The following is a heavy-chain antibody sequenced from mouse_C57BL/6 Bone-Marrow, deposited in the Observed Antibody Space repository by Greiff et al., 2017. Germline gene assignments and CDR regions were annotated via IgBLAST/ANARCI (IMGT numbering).Heavy chain of an antibody. CDR1: GFNIKDDY. CDR3: TPRLYYFDY. V-gene: IGHV14-4*01. Sequence: EVKVVESGAELVRPVASVKLSCTASGFNIKDDYMHWVKQRPEQGLEWIGWIDPENGDTEYASKFQGKATITADTSSNTAYLQLSSLTSEDTAVYYCTPRLYYFDYWGQGTTLTVSS. CDR2: IDPENGDT. J-gene: IGHJ2*01.